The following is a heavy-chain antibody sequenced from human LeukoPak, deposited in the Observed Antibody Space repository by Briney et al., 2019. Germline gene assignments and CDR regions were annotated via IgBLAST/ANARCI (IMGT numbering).Heavy chain of an antibody. CDR1: GFTFSTYG. D-gene: IGHD4-23*01. CDR3: TTSTVVIGY. V-gene: IGHV3-30*03. J-gene: IGHJ4*02. Sequence: GGSLRLSCAASGFTFSTYGMHWVRQAPGKGLEWVAVISYDGSNKFYADSVKGRFTISRDNSKNTLYLQMNSLKTEDTAVYYCTTSTVVIGYWGQGTLVTVSS. CDR2: ISYDGSNK.